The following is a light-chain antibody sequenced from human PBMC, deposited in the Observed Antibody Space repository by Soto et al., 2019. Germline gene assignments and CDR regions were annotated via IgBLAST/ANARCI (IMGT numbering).Light chain of an antibody. J-gene: IGKJ2*01. V-gene: IGKV3-20*01. CDR2: GTS. Sequence: EIVLTQSPGTLSLSPGERAIFSCRASQSVSSSYLARYQKEYGQAPRLFIYGTSRRATGIPDRFSGSGSGRDFALTSSRLEPEDVAVYYCQRYGTSPVYTFGQGTKLESK. CDR1: QSVSSSY. CDR3: QRYGTSPVYT.